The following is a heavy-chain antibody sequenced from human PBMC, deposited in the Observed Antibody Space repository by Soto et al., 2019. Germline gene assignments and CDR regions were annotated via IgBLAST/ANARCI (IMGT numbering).Heavy chain of an antibody. Sequence: QVQLQQWGAGLLKPSETLSLTCAVYGGSFSGYYWSWIRQPPGKGLEWIGEINHSGSTNYNPSLKSRVTISVDTSKNQFSLKLSSVTAADTAVYYCARFGYSSSSDPGVFDYWGQGTLVTVSS. D-gene: IGHD6-6*01. CDR3: ARFGYSSSSDPGVFDY. CDR1: GGSFSGYY. CDR2: INHSGST. J-gene: IGHJ4*02. V-gene: IGHV4-34*01.